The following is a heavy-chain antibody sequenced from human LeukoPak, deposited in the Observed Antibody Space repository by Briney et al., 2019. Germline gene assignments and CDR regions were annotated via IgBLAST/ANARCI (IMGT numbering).Heavy chain of an antibody. V-gene: IGHV3-21*01. D-gene: IGHD3-22*01. J-gene: IGHJ4*02. CDR3: AKENYYDSRAFDY. Sequence: GGSLRLSCAASGFTFSSYSMNWVRQAPGKGLEWVSSIGGSSSYIYYADSVKGRFTISRDNSKNTLYLQMNSLRAEDTAVYYCAKENYYDSRAFDYWGQGTLVTVSS. CDR2: IGGSSSYI. CDR1: GFTFSSYS.